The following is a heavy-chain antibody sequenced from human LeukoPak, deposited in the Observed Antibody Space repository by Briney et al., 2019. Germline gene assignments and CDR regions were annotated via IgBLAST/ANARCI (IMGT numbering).Heavy chain of an antibody. J-gene: IGHJ4*02. CDR2: ISHSGST. V-gene: IGHV4-34*01. Sequence: SETLSLTCAVYGGSFSGYYWSWIRQPPGKGLEWIGEISHSGSTNYNPSLKSRVTISVDTSKNQFSLKLSSVTAADTAVYYCARGFRSSWAPFDYWGQGTLVTVSS. CDR1: GGSFSGYY. D-gene: IGHD6-13*01. CDR3: ARGFRSSWAPFDY.